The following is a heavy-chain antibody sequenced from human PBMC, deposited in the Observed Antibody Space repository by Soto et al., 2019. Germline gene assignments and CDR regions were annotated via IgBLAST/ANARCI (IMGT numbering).Heavy chain of an antibody. V-gene: IGHV4-39*01. CDR1: GGAISSSSYY. D-gene: IGHD3-22*01. CDR3: AKYYFDSTGSHYYYYGMDV. J-gene: IGHJ6*02. Sequence: SETLSLTCSVSGGAISSSSYYWGWIRQPPGKGLEWIGSVSYSGSTYYNPSLKSRVTISVDTSKNQFSLKLSSVTAADTAVYYCAKYYFDSTGSHYYYYGMDVWGQGTSVTVSS. CDR2: VSYSGST.